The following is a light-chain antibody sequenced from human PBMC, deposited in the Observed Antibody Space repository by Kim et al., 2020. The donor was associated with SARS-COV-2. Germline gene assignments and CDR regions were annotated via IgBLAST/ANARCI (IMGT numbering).Light chain of an antibody. CDR2: GNS. J-gene: IGLJ3*02. CDR3: QSYDSSLGGWV. V-gene: IGLV1-40*01. Sequence: QSVLTQPPSVSGAPGQRVTISCTGSSSNIGAGYDVHWYQHLPGTAPKLLIYGNSNRPSGVPDRFSGSKSGTSASLAITGLQAEDEADYYCQSYDSSLGGWVFGGGTKLTVL. CDR1: SSNIGAGYD.